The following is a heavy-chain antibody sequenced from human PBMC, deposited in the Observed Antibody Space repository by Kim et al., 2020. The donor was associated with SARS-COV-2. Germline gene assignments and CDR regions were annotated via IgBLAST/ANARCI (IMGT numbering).Heavy chain of an antibody. CDR3: ARFPYYYDSSGYSDY. CDR1: GGSISSSSYY. D-gene: IGHD3-22*01. V-gene: IGHV4-39*07. J-gene: IGHJ4*02. Sequence: SETLSLTCTVSGGSISSSSYYWGWIRQPPGKGLEWIGSIYYSGSTYYNPSLKSRVTISVDTSKNQFSLKLSSVTAADTAVYYCARFPYYYDSSGYSDYWGQGTLVTVSS. CDR2: IYYSGST.